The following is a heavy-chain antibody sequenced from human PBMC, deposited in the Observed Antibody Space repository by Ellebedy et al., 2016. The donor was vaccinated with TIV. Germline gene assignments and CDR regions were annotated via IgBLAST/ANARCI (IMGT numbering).Heavy chain of an antibody. Sequence: GESLKISCAASGFTFSSYDMHWVRQVTGKGLEWVSGIGTAGDTYYSGSVKGRFTISRENAKNSLYLQMNSLRPGDTAVYYCARHPTLGYGMDVWGQGTTVTVSS. CDR3: ARHPTLGYGMDV. D-gene: IGHD3-16*01. CDR2: IGTAGDT. CDR1: GFTFSSYD. J-gene: IGHJ6*02. V-gene: IGHV3-13*01.